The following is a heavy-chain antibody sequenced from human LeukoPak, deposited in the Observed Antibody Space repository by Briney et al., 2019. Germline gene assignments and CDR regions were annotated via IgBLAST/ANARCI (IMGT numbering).Heavy chain of an antibody. J-gene: IGHJ6*02. CDR2: INPNSGGT. CDR1: GYTFTGYY. Sequence: ASVKVSCKASGYTFTGYYMHWVRQASGQGLEWMGWINPNSGGTNYAQKFQGRVTMTRDTPISTAYMELSRLRSDDTAVYYCAVLRYFDWLPYYYYYYGMDVWGQGTTVTVSS. V-gene: IGHV1-2*02. CDR3: AVLRYFDWLPYYYYYYGMDV. D-gene: IGHD3-9*01.